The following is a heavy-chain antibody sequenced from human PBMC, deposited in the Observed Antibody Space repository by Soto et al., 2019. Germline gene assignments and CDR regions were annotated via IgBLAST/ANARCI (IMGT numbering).Heavy chain of an antibody. J-gene: IGHJ3*02. V-gene: IGHV1-2*04. CDR2: INPNSGGT. Sequence: ASVKVSCKASGYTFTGYYMHWVRQAPGQGLEWMGWINPNSGGTNYAQKFQGWVTMTRDTSISTAYMELSRLRSDDTAVYYCARGGNYYDSSGFDAFDSWGQGTRVTVSS. D-gene: IGHD3-22*01. CDR1: GYTFTGYY. CDR3: ARGGNYYDSSGFDAFDS.